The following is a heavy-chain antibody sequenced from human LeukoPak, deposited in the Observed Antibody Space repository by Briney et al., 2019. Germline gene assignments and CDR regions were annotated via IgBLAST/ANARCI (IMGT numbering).Heavy chain of an antibody. D-gene: IGHD6-13*01. Sequence: SETLSLTCSVSGGSISIYYWTWIRQIPGKGLEWIGYIYYTGTTNYNPLFESRATISVDTSKNQFSLQLNSVTPEDTAVYYCARTKGLKDGIAATDYWGQGTLVTVSS. CDR3: ARTKGLKDGIAATDY. V-gene: IGHV4-59*12. CDR1: GGSISIYY. CDR2: IYYTGTT. J-gene: IGHJ4*02.